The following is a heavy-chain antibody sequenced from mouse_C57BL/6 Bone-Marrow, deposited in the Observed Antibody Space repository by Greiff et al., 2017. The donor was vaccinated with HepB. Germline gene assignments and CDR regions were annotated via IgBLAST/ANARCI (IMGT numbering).Heavy chain of an antibody. D-gene: IGHD2-1*01. V-gene: IGHV10-1*01. CDR3: VSPLLFY. CDR2: IRSKSNNYAT. J-gene: IGHJ4*01. CDR1: GFSFNTYA. Sequence: EVHLVESGGGLVQPQGSLKLSCAASGFSFNTYAMNWVRQAPGKGLEWVARIRSKSNNYATYYADSVKDRFTISRDDSESMLYLQMNNLKTEDTAMYYCVSPLLFYWGQGTSVTVSS.